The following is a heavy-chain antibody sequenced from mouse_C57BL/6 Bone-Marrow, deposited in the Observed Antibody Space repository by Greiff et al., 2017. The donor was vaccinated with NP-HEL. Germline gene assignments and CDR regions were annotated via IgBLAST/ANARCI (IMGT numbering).Heavy chain of an antibody. CDR1: GYTFTDYY. V-gene: IGHV1-26*01. Sequence: EVQLQQSGPELVKPGASVKISCKASGYTFTDYYMNWVKQSHGKSLEWIGDINPNNGGTSYNQKFKGKATLTVDKSSSTAYMELRSLTSEDSAVYYCARLGGDPAWFAYWGQGTLVTVSA. D-gene: IGHD4-1*01. J-gene: IGHJ3*01. CDR2: INPNNGGT. CDR3: ARLGGDPAWFAY.